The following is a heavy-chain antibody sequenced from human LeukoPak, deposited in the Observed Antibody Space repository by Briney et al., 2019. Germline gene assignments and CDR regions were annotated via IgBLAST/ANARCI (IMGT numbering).Heavy chain of an antibody. CDR2: ISWNSGSI. Sequence: GRSLRLSCAASGFTFDDYAMHWVRQAPGKGLEWVSSISWNSGSIGYADSVKGRFTISRDNAKNSLYLQMNSLRAEDMALYYCAKALGPYYYDSSGYLDYWGQGTLVTVSS. CDR1: GFTFDDYA. CDR3: AKALGPYYYDSSGYLDY. V-gene: IGHV3-9*03. J-gene: IGHJ4*02. D-gene: IGHD3-22*01.